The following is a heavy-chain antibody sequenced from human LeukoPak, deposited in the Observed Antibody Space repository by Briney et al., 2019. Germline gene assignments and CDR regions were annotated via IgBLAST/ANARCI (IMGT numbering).Heavy chain of an antibody. CDR2: ISYDGSNK. CDR3: ARARASSSGYYLYYYGMDV. CDR1: GFTFSSYA. Sequence: GGSLRLSCAASGFTFSSYAMHWVRQAPGKGLEWVAVISYDGSNKYYADSVKGRFTISRDNSKNTLYLQMNSLRAEDTAVYYCARARASSSGYYLYYYGMDVWGQGTTVTVSS. J-gene: IGHJ6*02. D-gene: IGHD3-22*01. V-gene: IGHV3-30-3*01.